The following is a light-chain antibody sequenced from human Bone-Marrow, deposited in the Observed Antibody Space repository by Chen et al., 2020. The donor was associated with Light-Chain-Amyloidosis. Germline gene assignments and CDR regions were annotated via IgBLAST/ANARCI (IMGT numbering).Light chain of an antibody. CDR1: SSDVGGYNH. V-gene: IGLV2-14*01. J-gene: IGLJ1*01. CDR2: EVT. Sequence: QSALTQPASVSGSPGQSITISCTGTSSDVGGYNHVSWYQQHPDKAPKLMIYEVTNRPSWVPDRFSGSKSDNTASLTISGLQTEDEADYICSSYTITNTLVFGSGTRVTVL. CDR3: SSYTITNTLV.